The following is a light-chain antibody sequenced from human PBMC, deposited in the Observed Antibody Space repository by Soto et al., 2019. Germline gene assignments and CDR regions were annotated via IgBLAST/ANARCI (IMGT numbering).Light chain of an antibody. Sequence: EIVMTQSPATLSLSPGERASLSCRASQSLSNKLAWYQQKPGQAPGLLIYGASTRATDIPVRFSAGGSGTEFTLTISSLQSEDFAVYYCQQYDNWPLTFGGGTKVDIK. CDR3: QQYDNWPLT. CDR2: GAS. CDR1: QSLSNK. V-gene: IGKV3-15*01. J-gene: IGKJ4*01.